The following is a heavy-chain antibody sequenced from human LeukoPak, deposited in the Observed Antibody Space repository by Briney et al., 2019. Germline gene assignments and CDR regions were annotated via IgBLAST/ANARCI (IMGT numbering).Heavy chain of an antibody. Sequence: SETLSLTCAVYGGSFSGYYWSWIRQPPGKGLEWIGEINHSGSTNYNPSLKSRVTISVDTSKNQFSLKLSSVTAADTAVYYCARESGYYYDSSGYYSWGQGTLVTVSS. CDR3: ARESGYYYDSSGYYS. CDR2: INHSGST. CDR1: GGSFSGYY. V-gene: IGHV4-34*01. J-gene: IGHJ4*02. D-gene: IGHD3-22*01.